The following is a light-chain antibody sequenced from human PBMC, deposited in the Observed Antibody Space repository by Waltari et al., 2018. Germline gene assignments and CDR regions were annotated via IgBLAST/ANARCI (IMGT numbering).Light chain of an antibody. V-gene: IGKV3-11*01. CDR1: PNIDSY. Sequence: EIVLTQSPATLSLSPGERATLSCRASPNIDSYLAWYQLKPGQVPRLLIYDASNRATGIPARFSGSGSGADFTLIISSLEPEDFAVYYCHQRSKWPLTFGGGTKVEIK. J-gene: IGKJ4*01. CDR2: DAS. CDR3: HQRSKWPLT.